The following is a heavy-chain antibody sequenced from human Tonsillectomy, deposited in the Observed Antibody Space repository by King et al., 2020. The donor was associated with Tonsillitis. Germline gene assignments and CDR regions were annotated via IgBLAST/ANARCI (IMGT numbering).Heavy chain of an antibody. V-gene: IGHV3-48*01. Sequence: VQLVESGGVLVQPGGSLRLSCAASGFTFSSYSMNWVRQAPGKGLEWVSYISSSSSTIYYADSVKGRFTISRDNAKNSLYLQMNSLRAEDTAVYYCARSYDSSGYFTTSSDYWGQGTLVTVSS. CDR2: ISSSSSTI. CDR1: GFTFSSYS. D-gene: IGHD3-22*01. CDR3: ARSYDSSGYFTTSSDY. J-gene: IGHJ4*02.